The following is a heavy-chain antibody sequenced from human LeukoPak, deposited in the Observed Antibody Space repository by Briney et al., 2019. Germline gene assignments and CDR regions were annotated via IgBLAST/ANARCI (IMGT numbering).Heavy chain of an antibody. CDR2: MNPNSGNT. Sequence: ASVKVSCKASGYTFTSYDINWVRQATGQGLEWMGWMNPNSGNTGYAQKFQGRVTMTRNTSISTAYMELSSLRSEDTAVYYCAKVDAPGFWSGYYRNYFDYWGQGTLVTVSS. CDR1: GYTFTSYD. J-gene: IGHJ4*02. D-gene: IGHD3-3*01. CDR3: AKVDAPGFWSGYYRNYFDY. V-gene: IGHV1-8*01.